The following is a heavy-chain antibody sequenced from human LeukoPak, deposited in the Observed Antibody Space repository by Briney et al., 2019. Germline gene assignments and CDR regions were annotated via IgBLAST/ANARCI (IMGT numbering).Heavy chain of an antibody. CDR2: IYYSGRT. D-gene: IGHD5-12*01. CDR3: VRGWGNGYDLGGGDY. Sequence: AETLSLTCTVSGVSVSSGSYYWSWLRPPPGKGLEWTGYIYYSGRTNYNPSLKRRITISVNTPKNQLSQKLSLGAAADTAGYCCVRGWGNGYDLGGGDYWGQGTLVTVSS. CDR1: GVSVSSGSYY. V-gene: IGHV4-61*01. J-gene: IGHJ4*02.